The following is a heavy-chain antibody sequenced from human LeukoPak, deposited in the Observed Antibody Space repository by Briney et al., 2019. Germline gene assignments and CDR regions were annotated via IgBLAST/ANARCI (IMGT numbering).Heavy chain of an antibody. CDR2: INPISPAT. V-gene: IGHV1-2*02. J-gene: IGHJ4*02. Sequence: GVSVKVSCKASGYTFTGYYIHWVRQAPGQGLEWMGWINPISPATTSAQKFQGRVTITRDTSISTVYMELNRLRSADPAVFYCARGSGGPPQVLDYWGQETLVTVSP. CDR3: ARGSGGPPQVLDY. CDR1: GYTFTGYY. D-gene: IGHD3-3*01.